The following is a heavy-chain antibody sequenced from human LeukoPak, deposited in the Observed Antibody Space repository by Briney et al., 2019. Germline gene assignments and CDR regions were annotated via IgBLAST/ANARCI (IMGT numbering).Heavy chain of an antibody. Sequence: GGSLRLSCAASGFTFSSYCMSWVRQAPGKGLEWVANIKEDGSEKYYVDSVKGRFTISRDNAKNSLYLQMNSLRAEDTAVYYCARVKYYDSSGCDYWGQGTLVTVSS. CDR3: ARVKYYDSSGCDY. CDR2: IKEDGSEK. J-gene: IGHJ4*02. D-gene: IGHD3-22*01. V-gene: IGHV3-7*01. CDR1: GFTFSSYC.